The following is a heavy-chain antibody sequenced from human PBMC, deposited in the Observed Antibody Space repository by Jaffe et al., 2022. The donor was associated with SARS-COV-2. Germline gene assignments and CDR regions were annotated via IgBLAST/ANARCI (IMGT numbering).Heavy chain of an antibody. CDR3: ARDYYDRSGYYSGYYGMDV. J-gene: IGHJ6*02. D-gene: IGHD3-22*01. Sequence: QVQLVESGGGLVKPGGSLRLSCAASGFTFSDYYMSWLRQAPGKGLEWLSYISGSGSYTNYADSVKGRFTISRDNAKNSLYLQINSPRAEDTAVYYCARDYYDRSGYYSGYYGMDVWGQGTTVTVSS. CDR2: ISGSGSYT. CDR1: GFTFSDYY. V-gene: IGHV3-11*06.